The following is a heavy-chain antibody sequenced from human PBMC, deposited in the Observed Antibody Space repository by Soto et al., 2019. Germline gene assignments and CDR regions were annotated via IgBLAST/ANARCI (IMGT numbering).Heavy chain of an antibody. J-gene: IGHJ2*01. Sequence: QLQLRESGPGLVKPSETLSLTCTVSGGSISGGVGGLYYWSWIRQPPGKGLEWIGYIYDSGSTYSIPSVKSRVTISVDTSENQFSLRLSSVTAADTAVYYCAREVIPLTTDWYFYLWGRGTLVTVSS. CDR2: IYDSGST. V-gene: IGHV4-30-4*01. CDR1: GGSISGGVGGLYY. D-gene: IGHD4-17*01. CDR3: AREVIPLTTDWYFYL.